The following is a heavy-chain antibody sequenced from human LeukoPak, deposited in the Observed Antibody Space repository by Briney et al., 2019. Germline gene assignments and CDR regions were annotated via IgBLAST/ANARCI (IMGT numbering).Heavy chain of an antibody. V-gene: IGHV3-30*02. Sequence: PGGSLRLSCAASGFTFSSYGMHWVRQAPGKGLEWVAVIWYDGSNKYYADSVKGRFTISRDNSKNTLYLQMNSLRAEDTAVYYCAKGDYDSSGASGYWGQGTLVTVSS. CDR1: GFTFSSYG. CDR3: AKGDYDSSGASGY. D-gene: IGHD3-22*01. J-gene: IGHJ4*02. CDR2: IWYDGSNK.